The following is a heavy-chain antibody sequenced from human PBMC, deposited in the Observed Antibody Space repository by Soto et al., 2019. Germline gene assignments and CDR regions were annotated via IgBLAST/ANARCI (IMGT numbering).Heavy chain of an antibody. Sequence: QVQLQESGPGLVKPSQTLSLTCTVSGGSISSGGYYWSWIRQHPGKGLEWIGYIYYSGSTYYNPSHRSRVTISVDTSKNQFSLKLSSVTAADTAVYYCARGQYYGSGLRWFDPWGQGTLVTVSS. CDR2: IYYSGST. CDR3: ARGQYYGSGLRWFDP. CDR1: GGSISSGGYY. D-gene: IGHD3-10*01. V-gene: IGHV4-31*03. J-gene: IGHJ5*02.